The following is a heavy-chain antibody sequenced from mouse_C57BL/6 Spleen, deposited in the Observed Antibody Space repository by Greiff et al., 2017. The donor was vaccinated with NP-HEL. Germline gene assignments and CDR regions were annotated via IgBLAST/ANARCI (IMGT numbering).Heavy chain of an antibody. CDR2: ISGGGGNT. V-gene: IGHV5-9*01. CDR1: GFTFSSYT. Sequence: EVMLVESGGGLVKPGGSLKLSCAASGFTFSSYTMSWVRQTPEKRLEWVATISGGGGNTYYPDSVKGRFTISRDNAKNTLYLQMSSLRSEDTALYYCARRERTGAMDYWGQGTSVTVSS. CDR3: ARRERTGAMDY. J-gene: IGHJ4*01.